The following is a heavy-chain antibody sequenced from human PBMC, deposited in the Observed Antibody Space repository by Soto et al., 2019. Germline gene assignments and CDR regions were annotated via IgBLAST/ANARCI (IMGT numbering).Heavy chain of an antibody. V-gene: IGHV4-39*07. CDR1: GGSISSSGYY. CDR2: IYYSGST. CDR3: ASGTEVSPSWDV. J-gene: IGHJ6*02. D-gene: IGHD1-26*01. Sequence: PSETLSLTCTVSGGSISSSGYYWGWIRQPPGKGLEWIGTIYYSGSTYYNPSLKSRVTISVDTSKNQFSLKLSSVTAADTAVYYCASGTEVSPSWDVWGQGTTVTV.